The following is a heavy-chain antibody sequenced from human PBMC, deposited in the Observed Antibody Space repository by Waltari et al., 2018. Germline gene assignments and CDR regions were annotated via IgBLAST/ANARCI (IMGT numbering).Heavy chain of an antibody. D-gene: IGHD6-19*01. CDR3: ARRGLIAVAGTGAFDY. CDR1: GGSISSSSYY. CDR2: IYYSGST. J-gene: IGHJ4*02. V-gene: IGHV4-39*01. Sequence: QLQLQESGPGLVKPSETLSLTCTVSGGSISSSSYYWGWIRQPPGKGLEWIGSIYYSGSTDYNPSLKSRVTISVDTSKNQFSLKLSSVTATDTAVYYCARRGLIAVAGTGAFDYWGQGTLVTVSS.